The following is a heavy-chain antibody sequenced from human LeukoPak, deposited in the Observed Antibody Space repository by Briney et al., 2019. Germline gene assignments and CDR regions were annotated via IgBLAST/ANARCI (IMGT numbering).Heavy chain of an antibody. CDR3: ARENGRGVISPYYDL. D-gene: IGHD3-10*01. Sequence: PGGSLRLSCAASGIIFSNYWMHWVRQAPGKGLVWVSRINRDGSSTSYADSVKGRFTISRDSSKNTLYLQMNSLTAEDTAVYYCARENGRGVISPYYDLWGQGTLVTVSS. CDR2: INRDGSST. V-gene: IGHV3-74*01. CDR1: GIIFSNYW. J-gene: IGHJ4*02.